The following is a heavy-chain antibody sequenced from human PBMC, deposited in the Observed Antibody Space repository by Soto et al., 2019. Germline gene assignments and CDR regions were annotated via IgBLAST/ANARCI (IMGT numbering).Heavy chain of an antibody. D-gene: IGHD2-15*01. CDR3: AKEGYCSGGSCYYYYYYMDV. CDR1: GFTFSSYA. V-gene: IGHV3-23*01. CDR2: SRGSGGST. J-gene: IGHJ6*03. Sequence: EVQLLESGGGLVQPGGSLRLSCAASGFTFSSYAMSWVRQAPGKGLEWVSASRGSGGSTYYADSVKGRFTISRDNSKNTLYLQMNSLRAEDTAVYYCAKEGYCSGGSCYYYYYYMDVWGKGTTVTVSS.